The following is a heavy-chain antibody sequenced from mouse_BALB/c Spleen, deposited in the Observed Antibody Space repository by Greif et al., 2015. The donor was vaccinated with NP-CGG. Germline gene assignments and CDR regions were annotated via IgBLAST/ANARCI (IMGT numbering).Heavy chain of an antibody. J-gene: IGHJ4*01. CDR1: GYTFTSYW. V-gene: IGHV1-7*01. Sequence: VQLQQSGAELAKPGASVMMSCKASGYTFTSYWMHWVKQRPGQGLEWIGYINPSTGYTEYNQKFKDKATLTADKSSSTAYMQLSSLTSEDSAVYYCARKGTTVVASMDYWGQGTSVTVSS. D-gene: IGHD1-1*01. CDR3: ARKGTTVVASMDY. CDR2: INPSTGYT.